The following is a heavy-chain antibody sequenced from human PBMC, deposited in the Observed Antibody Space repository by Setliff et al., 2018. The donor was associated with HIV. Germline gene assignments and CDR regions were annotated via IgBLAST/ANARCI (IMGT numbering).Heavy chain of an antibody. CDR1: GFTFSDFW. J-gene: IGHJ5*02. D-gene: IGHD2-8*01. Sequence: QPGGSLRLSCAASGFTFSDFWMHWVRQTPGKGLEWVASVSPDGSRNYCVGSVKGRCTASRDNAKSSLYLQMNSLRAEDTAVYYCARVLLRTNAVYGVVSNRFDPWGQGTLVTVSS. CDR3: ARVLLRTNAVYGVVSNRFDP. CDR2: VSPDGSRN. V-gene: IGHV3-7*03.